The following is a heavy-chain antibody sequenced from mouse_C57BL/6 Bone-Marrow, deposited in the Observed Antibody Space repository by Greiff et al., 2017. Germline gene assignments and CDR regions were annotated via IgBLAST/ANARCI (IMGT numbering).Heavy chain of an antibody. CDR1: GYTFTNYW. CDR2: IYPGGGYT. CDR3: SREGYYYGRYYAMDY. Sequence: QVQLQQSGAELVRPGTSVKMSCKASGYTFTNYWIGWAKQRPGHGLEWIGDIYPGGGYTNYNEKFKGKATLTADKSSSTAYMQFSSLTSEDSAIYDCSREGYYYGRYYAMDYWGQGTSVTVSS. V-gene: IGHV1-63*01. J-gene: IGHJ4*01. D-gene: IGHD1-1*01.